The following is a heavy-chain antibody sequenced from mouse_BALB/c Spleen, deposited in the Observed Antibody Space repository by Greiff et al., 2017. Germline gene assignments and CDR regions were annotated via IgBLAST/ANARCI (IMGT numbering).Heavy chain of an antibody. D-gene: IGHD2-3*01. CDR1: GFSLTSYG. CDR3: ARASYDGYYDY. Sequence: QVQLKESGPGLVAPSQSLSITCTVSGFSLTSYGVHWVRQPPGKGLEWLGVIWAGGSTNYNSALMSRLSISKDNSKSQVFLKMNSLQTDDTAMYYCARASYDGYYDYWGQGTTLTVSS. J-gene: IGHJ2*01. CDR2: IWAGGST. V-gene: IGHV2-9*02.